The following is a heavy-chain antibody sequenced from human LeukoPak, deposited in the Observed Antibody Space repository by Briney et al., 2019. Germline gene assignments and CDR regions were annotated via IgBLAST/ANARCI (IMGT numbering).Heavy chain of an antibody. CDR3: TRDSGTYNWLDP. V-gene: IGHV3-73*01. Sequence: HTGGSLRLSCASSGFYFRDSSIHWVRQASGKGLEWIGLMEKELNGYATAYAASVRGRFTISRDDSQNTAYLQMDSLKTEDTALYYCTRDSGTYNWLDPWGQGTLVTVSS. D-gene: IGHD1-26*01. CDR2: MEKELNGYAT. J-gene: IGHJ5*02. CDR1: GFYFRDSS.